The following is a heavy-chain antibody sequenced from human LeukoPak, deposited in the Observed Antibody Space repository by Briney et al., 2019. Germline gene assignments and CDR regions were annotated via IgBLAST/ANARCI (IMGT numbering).Heavy chain of an antibody. J-gene: IGHJ1*01. V-gene: IGHV1-69*13. CDR2: IIPIFGTA. Sequence: RASVKVSCKASGGTFSSYAISWVRQAPGQELEWMGGIIPIFGTAKYAQKFQGRVTITADESTSTAYMELSSLRSEDTAVYYCALYKSPAEYFQHWGQGTLVTVSS. D-gene: IGHD1-14*01. CDR1: GGTFSSYA. CDR3: ALYKSPAEYFQH.